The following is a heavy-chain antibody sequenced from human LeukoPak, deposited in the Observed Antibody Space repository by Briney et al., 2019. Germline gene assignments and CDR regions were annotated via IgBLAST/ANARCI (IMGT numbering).Heavy chain of an antibody. D-gene: IGHD4/OR15-4a*01. CDR2: MNPNSGNT. CDR1: GYTFTSYD. Sequence: GASVKVSCKASGYTFTSYDINWVRQATGQGLEWMGWMNPNSGNTGYAQKFQGRVTMTRNTSISTAYMELSSLRSEDTAVYYCARSVSDYYYYYYMDVRGKGTTVTVSS. J-gene: IGHJ6*03. V-gene: IGHV1-8*01. CDR3: ARSVSDYYYYYYMDV.